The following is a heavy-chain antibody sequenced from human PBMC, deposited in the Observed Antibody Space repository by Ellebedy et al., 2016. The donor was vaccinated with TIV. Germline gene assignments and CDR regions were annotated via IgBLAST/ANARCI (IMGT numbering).Heavy chain of an antibody. J-gene: IGHJ4*02. CDR1: GLSVSSNY. D-gene: IGHD2/OR15-2a*01. Sequence: PGGSLRLSCAVSGLSVSSNYISWVRQAPGKGLEWVSVIYSGGNVYYADSVKGRFTNSRDNSKNTLYLQMNSLRAEDTAVYYCASGAALKYLAYWGQGTLVTVSS. V-gene: IGHV3-53*01. CDR2: IYSGGNV. CDR3: ASGAALKYLAY.